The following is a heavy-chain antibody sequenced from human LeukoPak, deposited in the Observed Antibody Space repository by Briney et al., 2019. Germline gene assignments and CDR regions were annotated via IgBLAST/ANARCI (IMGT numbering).Heavy chain of an antibody. V-gene: IGHV4-34*01. CDR1: GGSFSGYY. D-gene: IGHD3-10*01. Sequence: SETLSLTCAVYGGSFSGYYWSWIRQPPGKGLEWIGEINHSGSTNYNPSLKSRVTISVDTSKNQFSLKLTSVAAADTAVYYCARAPMVRGVIITYNWFDPWGQGTLVTVSS. CDR2: INHSGST. CDR3: ARAPMVRGVIITYNWFDP. J-gene: IGHJ5*02.